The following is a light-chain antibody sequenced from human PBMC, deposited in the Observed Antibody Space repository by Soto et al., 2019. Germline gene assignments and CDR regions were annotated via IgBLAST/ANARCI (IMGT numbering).Light chain of an antibody. J-gene: IGLJ1*01. V-gene: IGLV1-44*01. CDR3: ASWDDSLNGHV. Sequence: QSVLTQPPSASGTPGQRVTISCSGSSSNIGSSTVNWYQQLPATAPKLLIYSNNQRPSVVPDRFSGSKSGTSASLAISGLQSEDEYDYYCASWDDSLNGHVFGTGTKLTVL. CDR1: SSNIGSST. CDR2: SNN.